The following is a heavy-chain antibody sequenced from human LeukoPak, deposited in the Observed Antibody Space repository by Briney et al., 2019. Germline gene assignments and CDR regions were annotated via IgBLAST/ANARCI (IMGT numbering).Heavy chain of an antibody. D-gene: IGHD6-13*01. CDR1: GGSINSGDYY. CDR3: AREAAAARWGWYMDV. CDR2: IYYSGST. J-gene: IGHJ6*03. V-gene: IGHV4-30-4*08. Sequence: SQTLSLTCTVSGGSINSGDYYWSWIRQPPGKGLEWIGYIYYSGSTYYNPSLKSRVTISVDTSKNQFSLKLSSVTAADTAVYYCAREAAAARWGWYMDVWGKGTTVTVSS.